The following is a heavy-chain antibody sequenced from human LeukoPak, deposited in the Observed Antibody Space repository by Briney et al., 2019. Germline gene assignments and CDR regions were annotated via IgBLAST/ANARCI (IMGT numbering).Heavy chain of an antibody. CDR3: ARAKSYWYFDL. V-gene: IGHV3-74*01. Sequence: PGGSLRLSCAASGFTFSSYWMHWVRQAPGKGLVWVSRINSDGSSTSYADSVEGRFTISRDNAKNTLYLQMNSLRAEDTAVYYCARAKSYWYFDLRGRGTLVTVSS. CDR2: INSDGSST. J-gene: IGHJ2*01. CDR1: GFTFSSYW.